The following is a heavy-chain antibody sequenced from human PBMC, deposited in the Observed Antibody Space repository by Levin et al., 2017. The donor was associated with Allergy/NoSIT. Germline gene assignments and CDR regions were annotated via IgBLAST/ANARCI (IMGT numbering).Heavy chain of an antibody. CDR3: TTDPLNSVLATAFDD. D-gene: IGHD5-12*01. Sequence: GESLKISCAGSGFIFRNVWMHWVRQAPGRGLEWVGRITTRTHGEATEYAAPVAGRFTISRDDSNSVLYLQMSALQTEDSGPYYCTTDPLNSVLATAFDDWGRGTLVTVSS. CDR2: ITTRTHGEAT. CDR1: GFIFRNVW. J-gene: IGHJ4*02. V-gene: IGHV3-15*01.